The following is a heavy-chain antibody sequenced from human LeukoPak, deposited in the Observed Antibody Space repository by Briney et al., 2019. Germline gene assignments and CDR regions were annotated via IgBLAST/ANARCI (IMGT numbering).Heavy chain of an antibody. D-gene: IGHD6-6*01. CDR1: GGSISSSSYY. J-gene: IGHJ5*02. V-gene: IGHV4-39*07. CDR3: ARSIAEFDP. CDR2: IYYSGST. Sequence: SETLSLTCTVSGGSISSSSYYWGWIRQPPGKGLEWIGSIYYSGSTYYNPSLKSRVTISVDTSKNQFSLKLSSVTAADTAVYYCARSIAEFDPWGQGTLVTVSS.